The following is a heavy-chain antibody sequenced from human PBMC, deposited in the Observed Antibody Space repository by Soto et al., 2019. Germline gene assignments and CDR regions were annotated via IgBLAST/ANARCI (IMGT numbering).Heavy chain of an antibody. CDR3: ARGGGSPYHDHEFDY. Sequence: QVQLQESGPGLVKPSETLSLTCSVSGVSTSNHYWTWIRKPPGQGPEWIGCIYYRGTTNYNASFNSRVTXXVXTXXNQFSLKLTSVTTADTAVYYCARGGGSPYHDHEFDYWGQGILVTVSS. CDR1: GVSTSNHY. CDR2: IYYRGTT. V-gene: IGHV4-59*11. D-gene: IGHD2-2*01. J-gene: IGHJ4*02.